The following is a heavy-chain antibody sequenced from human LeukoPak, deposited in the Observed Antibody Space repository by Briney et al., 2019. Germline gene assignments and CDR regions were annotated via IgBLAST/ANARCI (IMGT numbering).Heavy chain of an antibody. D-gene: IGHD3-16*01. CDR3: ARGPWGN. Sequence: SETLSLTCAVYGGSFSGYYWSWIRQPPGKGLEWIGEINHSGSTNYNPSLKGRVTISVDTSKNQFSLKLSSVTAADTAVYYCARGPWGNWGQGTLVTVSS. V-gene: IGHV4-34*01. CDR1: GGSFSGYY. J-gene: IGHJ4*02. CDR2: INHSGST.